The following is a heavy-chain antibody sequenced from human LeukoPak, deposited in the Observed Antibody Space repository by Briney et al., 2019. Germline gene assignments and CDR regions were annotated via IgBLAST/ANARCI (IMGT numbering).Heavy chain of an antibody. CDR1: GFTFSSYS. D-gene: IGHD5-24*01. CDR2: ISYDGSNK. CDR3: ARPKERWLQSPVGY. Sequence: GGSLRLSCAASGFTFSSYSMNWVRQAPGKGLEWVAVISYDGSNKYYADSVKGRFTISRDNSKNTLYLQMNSLRAEDTAVYYCARPKERWLQSPVGYWGQGTLVTVSS. V-gene: IGHV3-30*03. J-gene: IGHJ4*02.